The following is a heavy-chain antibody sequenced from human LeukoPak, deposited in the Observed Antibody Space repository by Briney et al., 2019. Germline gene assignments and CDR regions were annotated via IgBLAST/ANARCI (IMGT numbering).Heavy chain of an antibody. Sequence: GGSLRLSCAASGFTFSTYWMNWVRQAPGKGLEWVANIKQDGSEKYYVDSVKGRFTISRDNAKNSVYLQMNSLRAEDTAVYYCARARYCSGGSCYSSCYFDYWGQGTLVTVSS. CDR3: ARARYCSGGSCYSSCYFDY. CDR2: IKQDGSEK. CDR1: GFTFSTYW. J-gene: IGHJ4*02. V-gene: IGHV3-7*04. D-gene: IGHD2-15*01.